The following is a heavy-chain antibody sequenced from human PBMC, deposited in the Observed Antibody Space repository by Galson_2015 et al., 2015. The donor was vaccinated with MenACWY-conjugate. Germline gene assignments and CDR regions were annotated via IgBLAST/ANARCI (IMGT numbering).Heavy chain of an antibody. V-gene: IGHV3-7*03. J-gene: IGHJ6*02. CDR2: VKKDGSEK. CDR3: ARGHYALGV. CDR1: GFTFRNYW. Sequence: SLRLSCAVSGFTFRNYWMTWVRQAPGKGLEWVASVKKDGSEKYYVDSVKGRFTISRDNTKNSMYLEMNSLRAEDTAVYYCARGHYALGVWGQGTTVTVSS.